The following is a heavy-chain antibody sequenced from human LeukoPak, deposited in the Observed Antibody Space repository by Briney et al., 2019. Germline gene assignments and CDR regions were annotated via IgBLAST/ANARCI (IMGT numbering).Heavy chain of an antibody. Sequence: GGSLRLSCAASGFTFSSYGMHWVRQAPGKGLEWVAVIWYDGSNKYYADSVKGRFTISRDDSKNTLYLQMNSLRAEDTAVYYCAKGRGAVYSYGSFYFDYWGQGTLVTVSS. J-gene: IGHJ4*02. CDR2: IWYDGSNK. D-gene: IGHD5-18*01. V-gene: IGHV3-30*02. CDR3: AKGRGAVYSYGSFYFDY. CDR1: GFTFSSYG.